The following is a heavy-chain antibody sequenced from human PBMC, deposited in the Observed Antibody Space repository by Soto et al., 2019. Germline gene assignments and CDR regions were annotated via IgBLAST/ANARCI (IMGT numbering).Heavy chain of an antibody. CDR3: ARDLYDFWSGYYPYYYYGMDV. D-gene: IGHD3-3*01. CDR2: ISSSSTI. V-gene: IGHV3-48*02. Sequence: GGSLRLSCAASGFTFSSYSMNWVRQAPGKGLEWVSYISSSSTIYYADSVKGRFTISRDNAKNSLYLQMNSLRDEDTAVYYCARDLYDFWSGYYPYYYYGMDVWGQGTTVTVSS. CDR1: GFTFSSYS. J-gene: IGHJ6*02.